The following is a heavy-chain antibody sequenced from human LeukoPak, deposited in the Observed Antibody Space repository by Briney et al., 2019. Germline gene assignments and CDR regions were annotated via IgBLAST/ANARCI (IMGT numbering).Heavy chain of an antibody. J-gene: IGHJ3*02. CDR3: AKEGMGSEATTADGAFDI. CDR2: LYDTGMT. CDR1: GGSISVYH. V-gene: IGHV4-4*08. Sequence: SEALSLTCTVSGGSISVYHWSWIRQPPGKGLEWIGYLYDTGMTNYSPSLKSRVTISVDTSNNQISLKLTSVTAADTAIYFCAKEGMGSEATTADGAFDIWGQGTTVTVSS. D-gene: IGHD1-26*01.